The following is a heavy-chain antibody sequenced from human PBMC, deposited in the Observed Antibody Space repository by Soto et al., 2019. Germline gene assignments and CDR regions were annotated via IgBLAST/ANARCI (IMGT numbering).Heavy chain of an antibody. CDR2: ISGSNGNT. J-gene: IGHJ4*02. CDR1: GDTFATYG. D-gene: IGHD2-2*01. V-gene: IGHV1-18*01. Sequence: QVPLVHSGAEVKMPGASVKVSCKASGDTFATYGISWVRQAPGQGLEWMGWISGSNGNTRYAQRFQGRVIMTADTSTSTAYMELRSLSSDDTAVYYCGREYCTSTSCYGVDYWGQGTLVTVSS. CDR3: GREYCTSTSCYGVDY.